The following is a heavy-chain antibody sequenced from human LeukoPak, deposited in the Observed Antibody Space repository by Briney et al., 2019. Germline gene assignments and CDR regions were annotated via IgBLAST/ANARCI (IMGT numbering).Heavy chain of an antibody. Sequence: PGGSLRLSCAASGFIFGTYSMTWVSQAPGKGLEWVSTINIGVGNTYYTDSVKGRFTISRDNSKNTLYLQMNSLRAEDTAVYYCARATMVRGVISLFDYWGQGTLVTVSS. CDR3: ARATMVRGVISLFDY. D-gene: IGHD3-10*01. CDR1: GFIFGTYS. CDR2: INIGVGNT. J-gene: IGHJ4*02. V-gene: IGHV3-23*01.